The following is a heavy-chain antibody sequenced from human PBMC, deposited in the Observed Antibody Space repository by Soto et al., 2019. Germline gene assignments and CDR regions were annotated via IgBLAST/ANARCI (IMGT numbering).Heavy chain of an antibody. D-gene: IGHD3-16*01. CDR2: IKTYNGNT. CDR3: AMVDVYVTPSPQDV. V-gene: IGHV1-18*01. J-gene: IGHJ6*02. Sequence: QVQLVQSGAEVKNPGASVKVSCKASGYTFTRYGIGWARQAPGKGFEWMGWIKTYNGNTNYAQNVQGRVTLTTDTSTSTAYMELRSLRSNDTAIYYCAMVDVYVTPSPQDVWGQGTTVIVSS. CDR1: GYTFTRYG.